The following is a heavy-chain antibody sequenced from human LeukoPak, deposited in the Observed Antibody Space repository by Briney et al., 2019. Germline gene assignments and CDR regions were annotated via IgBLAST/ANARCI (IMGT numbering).Heavy chain of an antibody. CDR2: ISGYNGNT. CDR3: ARALNTVNTRTWGY. D-gene: IGHD4-17*01. J-gene: IGHJ4*02. Sequence: ASVKVSCKASGYTFTSYGISWVRQAPGQGLEWMGWISGYNGNTNYAQKLQGRVTMTTDTSTSTVYMELRSLRFDDTAAYYCARALNTVNTRTWGYWGQGTLVTVSS. V-gene: IGHV1-18*01. CDR1: GYTFTSYG.